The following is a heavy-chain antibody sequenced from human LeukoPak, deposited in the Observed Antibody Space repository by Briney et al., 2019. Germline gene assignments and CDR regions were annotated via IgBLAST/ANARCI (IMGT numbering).Heavy chain of an antibody. D-gene: IGHD5-18*01. CDR2: INPNSGGT. Sequence: ASVKASCKASGYTFTGYYMRWVRQAPGQGLEWMGWINPNSGGTNYAQKFQGWVTMTRDTSISTAYMELSRLRSDDTAVYYCARGGGIQLSPQEADYWGQGTLVTVSS. CDR1: GYTFTGYY. CDR3: ARGGGIQLSPQEADY. V-gene: IGHV1-2*04. J-gene: IGHJ4*02.